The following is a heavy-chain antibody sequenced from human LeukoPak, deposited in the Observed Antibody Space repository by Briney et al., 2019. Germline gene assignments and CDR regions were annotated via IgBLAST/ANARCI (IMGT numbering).Heavy chain of an antibody. Sequence: QAGGSLRLSCAVSGFSLSSYWMSWLRQAQGKELEWVANIKQDGSEKYYVDSVKGRFTISRDNAKNSLYLRMNSLRAEDTAVYYCAKEGIADYGDYDVPGGYWGQGTLVTVSS. D-gene: IGHD4-17*01. CDR2: IKQDGSEK. CDR3: AKEGIADYGDYDVPGGY. V-gene: IGHV3-7*03. J-gene: IGHJ4*02. CDR1: GFSLSSYW.